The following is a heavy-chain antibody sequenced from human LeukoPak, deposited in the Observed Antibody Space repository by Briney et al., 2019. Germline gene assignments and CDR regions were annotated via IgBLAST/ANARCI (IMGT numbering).Heavy chain of an antibody. CDR2: INHSGST. J-gene: IGHJ4*02. CDR1: GGSFSGYY. D-gene: IGHD3-3*01. CDR3: ARVRFYPDY. V-gene: IGHV4-34*01. Sequence: SETPSLTCAVYGGSFSGYYWSWIRQPPGKGLEWIGEINHSGSTNYNPSLKSRVTISVDTSKNQFSLKLSSVTAADTAVYYCARVRFYPDYWGQGTLVTASS.